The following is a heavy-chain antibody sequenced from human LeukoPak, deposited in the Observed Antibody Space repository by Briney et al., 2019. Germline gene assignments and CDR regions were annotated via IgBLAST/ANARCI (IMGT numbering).Heavy chain of an antibody. CDR1: GGPISSYY. D-gene: IGHD6-19*01. CDR3: ARAVSVAGTNYYFDY. J-gene: IGHJ4*02. V-gene: IGHV4-4*07. CDR2: IYSSGSSGST. Sequence: SETLSLTCTVSGGPISSYYWSWIRQPAGKGLEWIGRIYSSGSSGSTNYNPSLKSRVTMSVDTSKNQFSLKLSSVTAADTAVYYCARAVSVAGTNYYFDYWGQGTLVTVSS.